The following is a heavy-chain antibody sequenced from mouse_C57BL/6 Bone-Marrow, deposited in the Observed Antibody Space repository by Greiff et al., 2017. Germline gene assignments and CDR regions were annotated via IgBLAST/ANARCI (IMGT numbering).Heavy chain of an antibody. CDR3: ARSRSGLRWFAY. J-gene: IGHJ3*01. D-gene: IGHD2-4*01. Sequence: EVQLVESGGGLVKPGGSLKLSCAASGFTFSSYTMSWVRQTPEKRLEWVATISGGGGNTYYPDSVKGRFTLSRDNAKNTLYLQMSSLRSEDTALYYCARSRSGLRWFAYWGQGTLVTVSA. CDR1: GFTFSSYT. V-gene: IGHV5-9*01. CDR2: ISGGGGNT.